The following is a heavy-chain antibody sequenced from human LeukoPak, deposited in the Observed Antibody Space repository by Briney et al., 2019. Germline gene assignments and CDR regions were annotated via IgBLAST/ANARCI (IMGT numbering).Heavy chain of an antibody. J-gene: IGHJ4*02. V-gene: IGHV5-51*01. CDR1: GXSFTSYC. CDR2: IYPGDSDT. D-gene: IGHD6-13*01. CDR3: ARRTGYSSSWHHPPPGYFDY. Sequence: KPGESLKISYKGSGXSFTSYCIGWVRQMPGKGLGRMGIIYPGDSDTRYSPSFQGQVTISADKSISTAHLQWSSLKASDTAMYYCARRTGYSSSWHHPPPGYFDYWGQGTLVTVSS.